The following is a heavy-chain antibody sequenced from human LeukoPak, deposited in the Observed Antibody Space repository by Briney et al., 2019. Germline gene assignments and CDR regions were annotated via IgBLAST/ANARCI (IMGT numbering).Heavy chain of an antibody. D-gene: IGHD1-1*01. CDR3: ARDGLTGTTSFDY. V-gene: IGHV4-34*01. CDR2: INHSGST. Sequence: SETLSLTCAVYGGSFSGYYWSWIRQPPGKGLEWIGEINHSGSTNYNPSLKSRVTISVDTSKNQFSLKLSSVTAADTAVYYCARDGLTGTTSFDYWGQGTLVTVSS. J-gene: IGHJ4*02. CDR1: GGSFSGYY.